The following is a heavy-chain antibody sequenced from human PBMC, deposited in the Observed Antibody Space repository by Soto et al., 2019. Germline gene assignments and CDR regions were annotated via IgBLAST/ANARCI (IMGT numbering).Heavy chain of an antibody. J-gene: IGHJ3*02. CDR2: ISGGGGST. CDR1: GFTFNIYA. Sequence: VQLLESGGGLVQPGGSLRLSCAASGFTFNIYAMSWVRQAPGKGLEWVSGISGGGGSTYYADSVKGRFTVSRDNSENTLYFQMNSLRADDTAVYYCAKDLRAFDIWGQGTMVTVSS. V-gene: IGHV3-23*01. CDR3: AKDLRAFDI.